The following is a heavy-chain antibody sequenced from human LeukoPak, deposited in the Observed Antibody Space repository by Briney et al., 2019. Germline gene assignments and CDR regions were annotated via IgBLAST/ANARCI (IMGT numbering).Heavy chain of an antibody. V-gene: IGHV3-21*01. Sequence: GGSLRLSCAASGFTFSSYGMHWVRQAPGKGLEWVSSISSSSSYIYYADSVKGRFTISRDNAKNSLYLQMNSLRAEDTAVYYCARVEQYSSARRYYMDVWGKGTTVTVSS. J-gene: IGHJ6*03. CDR2: ISSSSSYI. CDR3: ARVEQYSSARRYYMDV. D-gene: IGHD6-25*01. CDR1: GFTFSSYG.